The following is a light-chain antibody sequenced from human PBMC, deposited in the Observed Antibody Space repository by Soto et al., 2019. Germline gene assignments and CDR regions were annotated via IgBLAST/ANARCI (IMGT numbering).Light chain of an antibody. CDR1: SSDIGIYKY. J-gene: IGLJ1*01. CDR3: SSYTTSSTRV. Sequence: QSALTQPASVSGSPGQSIAISCTGSSSDIGIYKYVSWYQQHPGKVPKLIIYEVTNRPSGVSNRFSGSKSGNTASLTISGLHAEDEADYYCSSYTTSSTRVFGPGTKLTVL. CDR2: EVT. V-gene: IGLV2-14*01.